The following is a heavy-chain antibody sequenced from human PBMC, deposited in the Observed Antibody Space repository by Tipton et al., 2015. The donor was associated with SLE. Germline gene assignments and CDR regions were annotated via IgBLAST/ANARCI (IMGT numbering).Heavy chain of an antibody. CDR3: ARGGYYYHSGGDFDL. CDR1: GYSISSAYS. J-gene: IGHJ2*01. D-gene: IGHD3-22*01. Sequence: TLSLTCAVSGYSISSAYSWGWIRQPPGKGLEWIGSIYHSGSTYYNPSLKSRVTISVDRSKNQFSLKLSSVTAADTAVYYCARGGYYYHSGGDFDLWGRGTLVTVSS. CDR2: IYHSGST. V-gene: IGHV4-38-2*01.